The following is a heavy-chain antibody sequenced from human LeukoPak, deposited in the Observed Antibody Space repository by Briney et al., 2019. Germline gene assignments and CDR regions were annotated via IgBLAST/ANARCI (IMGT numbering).Heavy chain of an antibody. CDR1: GFTFSNFA. CDR2: ISSDGSNK. Sequence: GGSLRLSCVASGFTFSNFALHWVRQAPGKGLEWVAVISSDGSNKFYADSVKGRFTISRDNSKNTLNLQMNSLRAEDTAVYYCVKDRTGTYTLDYWGQGTLVTVSS. D-gene: IGHD3-10*01. V-gene: IGHV3-30*04. J-gene: IGHJ4*02. CDR3: VKDRTGTYTLDY.